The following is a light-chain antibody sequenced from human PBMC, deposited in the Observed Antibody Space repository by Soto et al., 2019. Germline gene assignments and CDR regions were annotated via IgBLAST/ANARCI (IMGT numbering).Light chain of an antibody. CDR1: QIVSHN. Sequence: EIVMTQSPATLSVSPGQRSTLSCRSSQIVSHNLALYRQKPGQAPRLLIYCASTRATGIPSRFSGSVSGTEFTLTISSLQSEAFAIYYCQRDNNLPRTFVQGTKMEFK. CDR2: CAS. J-gene: IGKJ1*01. CDR3: QRDNNLPRT. V-gene: IGKV3-15*01.